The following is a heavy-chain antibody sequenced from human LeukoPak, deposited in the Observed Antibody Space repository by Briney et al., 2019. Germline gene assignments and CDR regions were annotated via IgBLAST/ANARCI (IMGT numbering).Heavy chain of an antibody. D-gene: IGHD3-3*01. CDR3: ARARTIFGVVIYAFDY. J-gene: IGHJ4*02. CDR1: GYTFTSYD. V-gene: IGHV1-8*03. Sequence: ASVKVSCKASGYTFTSYDINWVRQATGQGLEWMGWMNPNSGNTGYAQKFQGRVTITRNTSIITAYMELSSLRSEDTAVYYCARARTIFGVVIYAFDYWGQGTLVTVSS. CDR2: MNPNSGNT.